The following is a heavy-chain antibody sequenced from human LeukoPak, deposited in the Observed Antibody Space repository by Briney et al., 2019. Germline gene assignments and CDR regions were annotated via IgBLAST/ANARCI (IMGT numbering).Heavy chain of an antibody. CDR2: IIPIFGTA. CDR1: GGTFSSYA. CDR3: ARDNSRSDSGTSYWWFDP. V-gene: IGHV1-69*05. D-gene: IGHD3-22*01. J-gene: IGHJ5*02. Sequence: SVKVSCKASGGTFSSYAISWVRQAPGQGLEWMGGIIPIFGTANYAQKFQGRVTITTDESTSTAYMELSSLRSEDTAVYYCARDNSRSDSGTSYWWFDPWGQGTLVTVSS.